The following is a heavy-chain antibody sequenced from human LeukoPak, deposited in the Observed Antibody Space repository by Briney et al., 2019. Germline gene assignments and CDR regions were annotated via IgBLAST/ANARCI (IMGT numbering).Heavy chain of an antibody. D-gene: IGHD6-19*01. CDR2: IDQHGRDK. Sequence: GGSLRLSCAASASTFSGNWMHWVRQAPGKGLEWVASIDQHGRDKYFLDSVKGRFTISRDDSKSSLYLQMNSLRAEDTAVYYCVRGSGWFFGFWGQGSLVTVSS. V-gene: IGHV3-7*01. CDR1: ASTFSGNW. J-gene: IGHJ4*02. CDR3: VRGSGWFFGF.